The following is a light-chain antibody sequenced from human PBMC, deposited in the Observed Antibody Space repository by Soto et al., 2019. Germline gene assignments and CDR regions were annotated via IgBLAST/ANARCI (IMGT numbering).Light chain of an antibody. Sequence: DIQMTQSPSSLSASVGDRVTITCRASHSISSYLNWYQQKPGKAPKLLIYAVSTLQGGVPPRFSGNGSGTDFTLTISSLQPEDFATYYCQQSYNTPRTLGQGTKLEIK. CDR3: QQSYNTPRT. V-gene: IGKV1-39*01. CDR1: HSISSY. CDR2: AVS. J-gene: IGKJ2*01.